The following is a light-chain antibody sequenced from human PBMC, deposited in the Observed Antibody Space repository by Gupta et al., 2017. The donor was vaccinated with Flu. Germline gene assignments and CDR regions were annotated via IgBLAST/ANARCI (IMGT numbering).Light chain of an antibody. CDR3: QQAYKWPIT. CDR2: AAS. J-gene: IGKJ5*01. CDR1: QDALSY. V-gene: IGKV1-12*01. Sequence: DIQMTQPPSSVSASVGDRVTITCRASQDALSYLAWYQQKPGKGPTLLINAASSLQSGVPSRFSGSGYGTEFTLTISSLQPEDFATYFCQQAYKWPITFGQGTRLELK.